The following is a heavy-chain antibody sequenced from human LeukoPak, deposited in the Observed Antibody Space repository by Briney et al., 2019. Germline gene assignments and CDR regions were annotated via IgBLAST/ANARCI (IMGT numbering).Heavy chain of an antibody. Sequence: GGSLRLSCAASGFTFSSYEMNWVRQAPGKGLEWISYISSSGSSMSNADSVKGRFTISRDNAKNSMYLQMTSLRAGDAAVYYCARGYYSDTTGYNPLDHWGQGTLVTVSS. CDR2: ISSSGSSM. V-gene: IGHV3-48*03. CDR3: ARGYYSDTTGYNPLDH. J-gene: IGHJ4*02. D-gene: IGHD3-22*01. CDR1: GFTFSSYE.